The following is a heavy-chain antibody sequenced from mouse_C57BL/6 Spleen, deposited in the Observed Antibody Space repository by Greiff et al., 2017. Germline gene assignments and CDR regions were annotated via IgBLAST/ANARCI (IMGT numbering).Heavy chain of an antibody. CDR3: ARESPYGGYFDV. Sequence: DVMLVESGPGLVKPSQTVFLTCTVTGISITTGNYRWSWIRQFPGNKLEWIGYIYYSGTITYNPSLTSRTTITRDTPKNQFFLEMNSLTAEDTATYYCARESPYGGYFDVWGTGTTVTVSS. CDR2: IYYSGTI. CDR1: GISITTGNYR. D-gene: IGHD1-1*01. J-gene: IGHJ1*03. V-gene: IGHV3-5*01.